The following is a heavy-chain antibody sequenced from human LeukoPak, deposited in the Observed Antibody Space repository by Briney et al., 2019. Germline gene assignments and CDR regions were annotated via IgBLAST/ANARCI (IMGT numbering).Heavy chain of an antibody. J-gene: IGHJ4*02. CDR1: GFTVSSNY. D-gene: IGHD5-18*01. CDR2: IYSGGST. V-gene: IGHV3-66*01. CDR3: ARDHIDQLRGYSYGYDY. Sequence: PGGSLRLSCAASGFTVSSNYMSWVRQAPGKGLEWVSVIYSGGSTYYADSVKGRFTISRDNSKNTLYLQMNSLRAEDTAVYYCARDHIDQLRGYSYGYDYWGQGTLVTVSS.